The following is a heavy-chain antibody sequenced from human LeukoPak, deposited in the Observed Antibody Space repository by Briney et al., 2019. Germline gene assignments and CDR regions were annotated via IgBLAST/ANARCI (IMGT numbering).Heavy chain of an antibody. D-gene: IGHD3-10*01. CDR2: TSSDLNVK. J-gene: IGHJ4*02. CDR1: GFTFSSYA. Sequence: GGSLRLSCAASGFTFSSYAMHWVCQAPGKGLEWVAVTSSDLNVKLYADSVKGRFTISRDNSRGTLYLQMNSLRPEDTAIYYCAREGYYGSGSPPSLYFDYWGQGTLVTVSS. V-gene: IGHV3-30-3*01. CDR3: AREGYYGSGSPPSLYFDY.